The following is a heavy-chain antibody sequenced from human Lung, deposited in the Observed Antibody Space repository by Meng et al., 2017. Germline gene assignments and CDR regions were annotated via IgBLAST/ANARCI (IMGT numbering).Heavy chain of an antibody. J-gene: IGHJ4*02. D-gene: IGHD6-13*01. CDR3: ARDLKPEGIATEYLDY. CDR1: GYTFIRHG. V-gene: IGHV1-18*01. CDR2: ISVHNGNT. Sequence: QVQVVQSGAEVRNPGASVKVHCKTSGYTFIRHGITWVRQAPGQGLEWMGWISVHNGNTNYAEKFQGRVTMTTDTSTNTAYMELRSLTSDDTAVYYCARDLKPEGIATEYLDYWGQGTLVTVSS.